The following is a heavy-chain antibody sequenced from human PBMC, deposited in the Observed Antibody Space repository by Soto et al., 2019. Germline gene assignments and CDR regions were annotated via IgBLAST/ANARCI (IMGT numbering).Heavy chain of an antibody. D-gene: IGHD4-17*01. CDR2: VLQTGSTT. V-gene: IGHV3-23*01. J-gene: IGHJ4*02. CDR1: GFTFSTYT. Sequence: GGSLRLSCAASGFTFSTYTMSWVRQAPGKGLEWVSSVLQTGSTTYYADSVKGRFTFSRDNSKNTLYLQMSNLRAEDTVVYYCAKDFTPDGYWDFDYWGQGTLVTVSS. CDR3: AKDFTPDGYWDFDY.